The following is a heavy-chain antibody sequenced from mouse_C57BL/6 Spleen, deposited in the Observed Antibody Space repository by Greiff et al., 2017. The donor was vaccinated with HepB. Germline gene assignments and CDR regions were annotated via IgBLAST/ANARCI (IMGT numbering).Heavy chain of an antibody. V-gene: IGHV1-64*01. CDR1: GYTFTSYW. CDR2: IHPNSGST. J-gene: IGHJ3*01. D-gene: IGHD2-1*01. Sequence: VQLQQPGAELVKPGASVKLSCKASGYTFTSYWMHWVKQRPGQGLEWIGMIHPNSGSTNYNEKFKSKATLTVDKSSSTAYMQLSSLTSEDSAVYYCARKVDYGTGDWFAYWGQGTLVTVSA. CDR3: ARKVDYGTGDWFAY.